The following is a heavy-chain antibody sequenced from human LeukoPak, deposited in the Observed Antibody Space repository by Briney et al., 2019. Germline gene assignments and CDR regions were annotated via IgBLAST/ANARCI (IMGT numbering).Heavy chain of an antibody. CDR2: FDPEDGET. CDR1: GYTLTELS. D-gene: IGHD6-19*01. V-gene: IGHV1-24*01. CDR3: ATGPYSSGWYYFDY. Sequence: ASVKVSCKVSGYTLTELSMHWVRQAPGKGPEWMGGFDPEDGETIYAQKFQGRVTMTEDTSTDTAYMELSSLRSEDTAVYYCATGPYSSGWYYFDYWGQGTLVTVSS. J-gene: IGHJ4*02.